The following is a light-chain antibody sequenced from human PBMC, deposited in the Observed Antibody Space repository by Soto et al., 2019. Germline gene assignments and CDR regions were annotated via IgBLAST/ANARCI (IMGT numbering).Light chain of an antibody. Sequence: QSALTQPASVSGSPGQSITISCTGTSSDVGGYNYVSWYQQHPGKAPKLMIYEVSNRPSGVSNRFSGSKSGNTASLTISGLQVEDEADYYCSSHTSSSTLVVFGGGTRLTVL. CDR2: EVS. V-gene: IGLV2-14*01. CDR3: SSHTSSSTLVV. CDR1: SSDVGGYNY. J-gene: IGLJ2*01.